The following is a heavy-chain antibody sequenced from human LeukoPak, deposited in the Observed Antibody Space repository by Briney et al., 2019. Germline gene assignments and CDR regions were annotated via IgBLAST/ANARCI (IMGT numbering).Heavy chain of an antibody. CDR2: ISYDGSNK. CDR3: ARYRKEYSSSPRSNEFDY. J-gene: IGHJ4*02. Sequence: GRSLRLSCAASGFTFSSYGMHWVRQAPGKGLEWVAVISYDGSNKYYADSVKGRFTISRDNSKNTLYLQMNSLRAEDTAVYYCARYRKEYSSSPRSNEFDYWGQGTLVTVSS. V-gene: IGHV3-30*03. CDR1: GFTFSSYG. D-gene: IGHD6-13*01.